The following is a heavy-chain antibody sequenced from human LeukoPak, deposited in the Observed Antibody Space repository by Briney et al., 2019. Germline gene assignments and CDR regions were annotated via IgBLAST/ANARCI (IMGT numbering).Heavy chain of an antibody. J-gene: IGHJ6*02. CDR2: TYPGDSDT. D-gene: IGHD6-19*01. V-gene: IGHV5-51*01. Sequence: GESLKISCKGSGYNFNSYWIGWVRQMPGKGLEWMGITYPGDSDTRYSPSFQSQVTISADKSFSTAYLQWSSLKASDTAMYYCARRGMGSSGWPWDYYYGMDVWGQGTTVTVSS. CDR1: GYNFNSYW. CDR3: ARRGMGSSGWPWDYYYGMDV.